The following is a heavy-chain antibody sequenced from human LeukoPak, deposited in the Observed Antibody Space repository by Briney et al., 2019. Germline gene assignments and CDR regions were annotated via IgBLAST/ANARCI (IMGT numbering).Heavy chain of an antibody. CDR3: ARDLILLGFDFDI. CDR1: GFTFSDYY. Sequence: GGSLRLSCAASGFTFSDYYMSWIRQGPGKGLEWVSYISSRGSTIYYADSVKGRFTFSRDNAKNSLYLQMNSVRAEDRAVYYCARDLILLGFDFDIWGQGTMVTVSS. D-gene: IGHD3-10*01. J-gene: IGHJ3*02. V-gene: IGHV3-11*04. CDR2: ISSRGSTI.